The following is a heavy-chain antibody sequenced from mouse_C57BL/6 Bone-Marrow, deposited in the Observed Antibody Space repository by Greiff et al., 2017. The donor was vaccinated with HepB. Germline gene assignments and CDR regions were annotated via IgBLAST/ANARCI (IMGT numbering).Heavy chain of an antibody. CDR2: IDPSDSYT. V-gene: IGHV1-50*01. J-gene: IGHJ2*01. CDR3: ARRDYSDY. Sequence: QVQLKQPGAELVKPGASVKLSCKASGYTFTSYWMQWVKQRPGQGLEWIGEIDPSDSYTNYNQKFKGKATLTVDTSSSTAYMQLSSLTSEDSAVYYCARRDYSDYWGQGTTLTVSS. CDR1: GYTFTSYW.